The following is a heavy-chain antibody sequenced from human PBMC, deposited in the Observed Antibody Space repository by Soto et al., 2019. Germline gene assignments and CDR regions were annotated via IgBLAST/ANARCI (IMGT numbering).Heavy chain of an antibody. D-gene: IGHD1-20*01. CDR3: ARHPRITRGWHFDL. Sequence: QVQLQESGPGLVKPSQTLSLACKVSGGSIDTSDYYWSWIRQQPGKGLEWIGYIFHSGGTYYNPSLTSRLAFSVDTSKSQFSLRLTSVTVADTAVYFCARHPRITRGWHFDLWGRGTLVTVSS. CDR1: GGSIDTSDYY. CDR2: IFHSGGT. V-gene: IGHV4-31*02. J-gene: IGHJ2*01.